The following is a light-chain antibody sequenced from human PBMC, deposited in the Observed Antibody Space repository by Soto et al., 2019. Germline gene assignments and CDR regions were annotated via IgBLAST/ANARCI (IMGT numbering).Light chain of an antibody. V-gene: IGLV2-14*01. CDR2: EVS. CDR3: MSYTTSNTYVV. Sequence: QSVLTQPASVSASPGQSITISCTGTSSDVGGYNYVSWYQQYPGKVPKLIIYEVSNRPPGISNRFSGSKSGNTASLTISGLQAEDEAGYYCMSYTTSNTYVVFGGGTKVTVL. CDR1: SSDVGGYNY. J-gene: IGLJ2*01.